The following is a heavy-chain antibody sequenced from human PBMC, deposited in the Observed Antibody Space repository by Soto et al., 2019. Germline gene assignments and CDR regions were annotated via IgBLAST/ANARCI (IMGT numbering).Heavy chain of an antibody. CDR1: GGTFSSYA. D-gene: IGHD1-1*01. J-gene: IGHJ6*02. CDR3: ARVQLERRRPYYYYGMDV. V-gene: IGHV1-69*13. Sequence: SVKVSCKASGGTFSSYAISWVRQAPGEGLEWMGGIIPIFGTANYAQKFQGRVTITADESTSTAYMELSSLRSEDTAVYYCARVQLERRRPYYYYGMDVWGQGTTVTVSS. CDR2: IIPIFGTA.